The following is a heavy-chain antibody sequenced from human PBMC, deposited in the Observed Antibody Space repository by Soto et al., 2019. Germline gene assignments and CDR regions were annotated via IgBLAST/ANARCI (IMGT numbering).Heavy chain of an antibody. CDR3: ARDWPLRITMVRGPFDP. Sequence: APVKVSCKASVYTFTSYYTHWVRQAPGQGLEWMGIINPSGGSTSYAQKFQGRVTMTRDTSTSTVYMELSSLRSEDTAVYYCARDWPLRITMVRGPFDPWGQGTLVTVSS. J-gene: IGHJ5*02. CDR2: INPSGGST. D-gene: IGHD3-10*01. V-gene: IGHV1-46*01. CDR1: VYTFTSYY.